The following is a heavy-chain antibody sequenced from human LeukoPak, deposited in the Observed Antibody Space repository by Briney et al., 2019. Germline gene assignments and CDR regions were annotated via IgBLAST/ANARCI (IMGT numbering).Heavy chain of an antibody. CDR3: ARGGYVSSPGLN. J-gene: IGHJ4*02. CDR2: IKQDGSEM. V-gene: IGHV3-7*04. D-gene: IGHD3-16*01. Sequence: GGPLRLSCAASGLTFSSYWMNWVRQAPGKGLEWVANIKQDGSEMYYVDSVKGRFTISRDNAKNSLYLQMNSLRAEDTAVYYCARGGYVSSPGLNWGQGTLVTVSS. CDR1: GLTFSSYW.